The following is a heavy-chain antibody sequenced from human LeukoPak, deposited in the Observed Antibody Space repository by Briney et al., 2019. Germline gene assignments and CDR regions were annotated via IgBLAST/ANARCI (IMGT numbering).Heavy chain of an antibody. Sequence: PGGSLRLSCAASGFTFSNAWMSWVRQAPGKGLEWVGRIKSKTDGGTTDYAAPVKGRFTISRDDSKNTPYLQMNSLKTEDTAVYYCTTDHPYDILTGPHIDYWGQGTLVTVSS. V-gene: IGHV3-15*01. J-gene: IGHJ4*02. D-gene: IGHD3-9*01. CDR1: GFTFSNAW. CDR2: IKSKTDGGTT. CDR3: TTDHPYDILTGPHIDY.